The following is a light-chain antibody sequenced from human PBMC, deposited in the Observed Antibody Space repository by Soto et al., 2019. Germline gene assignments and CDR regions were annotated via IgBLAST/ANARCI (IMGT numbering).Light chain of an antibody. CDR3: LLSYLSHRPTWV. CDR1: TGTVTSGHY. Sequence: QAVVTQEPSLTVSPGGTVTLTCGSSTGTVTSGHYPYWFQQKPGQAPRTLIYDTSNRFSWTPARFSGSLLGGKGALTLSGAQPEDEADYYCLLSYLSHRPTWVFGGGTKLTVL. CDR2: DTS. V-gene: IGLV7-46*01. J-gene: IGLJ3*02.